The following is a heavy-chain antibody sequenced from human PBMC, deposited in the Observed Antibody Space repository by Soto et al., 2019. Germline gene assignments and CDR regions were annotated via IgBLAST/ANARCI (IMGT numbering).Heavy chain of an antibody. CDR2: IKEDGSKT. Sequence: GGSLRLSCAASGFTFSSYWMTWVRQAPGKGLEWVANIKEDGSKTYYVDSVKGRFTISRDNSKNSLYLQMNSLRAEDTAVYYCAKVRGWSPVDYWGQGTLVTVSS. J-gene: IGHJ4*02. CDR1: GFTFSSYW. V-gene: IGHV3-7*03. CDR3: AKVRGWSPVDY. D-gene: IGHD6-19*01.